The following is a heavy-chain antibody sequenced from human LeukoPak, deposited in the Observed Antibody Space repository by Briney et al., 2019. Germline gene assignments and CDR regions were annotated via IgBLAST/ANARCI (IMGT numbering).Heavy chain of an antibody. CDR2: IIPIFGTA. Sequence: SVKVSCKASGGTFSSYAISWVRQAPGQGLEWMGGIIPIFGTANYAQKFQGRVTITADKSTSTAYMELRSLRSDDTAVYYCASGYLGRAGTTDRLDYWGQGTLVTVSS. CDR3: ASGYLGRAGTTDRLDY. CDR1: GGTFSSYA. D-gene: IGHD4-17*01. J-gene: IGHJ4*02. V-gene: IGHV1-69*06.